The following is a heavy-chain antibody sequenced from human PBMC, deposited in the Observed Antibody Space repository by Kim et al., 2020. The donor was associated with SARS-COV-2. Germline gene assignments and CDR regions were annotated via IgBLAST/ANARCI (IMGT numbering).Heavy chain of an antibody. J-gene: IGHJ4*02. CDR3: ARARTSVVIKMYYFDY. V-gene: IGHV4-59*01. Sequence: SLKSRVTISVDTSKNQFSLKLSSVTAADTAVYYCARARTSVVIKMYYFDYWGQGTLVTVSS. D-gene: IGHD3-22*01.